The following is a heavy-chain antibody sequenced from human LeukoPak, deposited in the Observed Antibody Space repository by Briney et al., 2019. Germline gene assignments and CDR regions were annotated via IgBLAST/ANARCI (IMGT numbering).Heavy chain of an antibody. D-gene: IGHD6-13*01. Sequence: PSETLSLTCTVSGGSISSYYWSWIRQPPGKGREGVGYIYYSGSTNYNPSLKSRVTISVDTSKNQFSLKVSSVTAADTAVYYCAREGVGSWSDLFDYWGKGTLVTVSS. V-gene: IGHV4-59*01. J-gene: IGHJ4*02. CDR3: AREGVGSWSDLFDY. CDR2: IYYSGST. CDR1: GGSISSYY.